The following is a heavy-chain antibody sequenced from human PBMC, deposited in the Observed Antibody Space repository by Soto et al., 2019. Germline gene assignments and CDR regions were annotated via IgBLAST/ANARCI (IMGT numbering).Heavy chain of an antibody. Sequence: ASVKVSCKASGGTFSSYAISWVRQAPGQGLEWMGGIIPIFGTANYAQKFQGRVTITADESTSTAYMELSSLRSEDTAVYYCAREKRITMVRGVIIGPYYFDYWGQGTLVTVSS. CDR2: IIPIFGTA. V-gene: IGHV1-69*13. D-gene: IGHD3-10*01. CDR3: AREKRITMVRGVIIGPYYFDY. CDR1: GGTFSSYA. J-gene: IGHJ4*02.